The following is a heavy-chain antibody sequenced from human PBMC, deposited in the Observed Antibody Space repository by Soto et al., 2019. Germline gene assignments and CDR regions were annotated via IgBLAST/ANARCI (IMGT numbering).Heavy chain of an antibody. CDR1: GHTFTTYA. J-gene: IGHJ5*02. CDR3: ARDSWVTVKWFDP. D-gene: IGHD2-21*02. V-gene: IGHV1-3*04. Sequence: VHLVQSGAEVKEPGASVKISCKASGHTFTTYAIHWVRQAPGQRLEWMGWINIGNGDTKYSQNFQGRVTITGDTPGSTAYMELSSLRDEDTAVYYCARDSWVTVKWFDPWGQGPLVTVAS. CDR2: INIGNGDT.